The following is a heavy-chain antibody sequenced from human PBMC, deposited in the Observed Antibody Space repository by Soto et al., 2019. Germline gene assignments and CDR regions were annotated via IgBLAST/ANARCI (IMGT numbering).Heavy chain of an antibody. Sequence: ASVKVSCKASGYTFTGYYMHWVRQAPGQGLEWMGWINPNSGGTNYAQKFQGWVTMTRDTSISTAYMELSRLRSDDTAVYYCARSTYYYGSGSYGPYYYYGMDVWGQGTTVTVSS. CDR3: ARSTYYYGSGSYGPYYYYGMDV. V-gene: IGHV1-2*04. CDR2: INPNSGGT. D-gene: IGHD3-10*01. CDR1: GYTFTGYY. J-gene: IGHJ6*02.